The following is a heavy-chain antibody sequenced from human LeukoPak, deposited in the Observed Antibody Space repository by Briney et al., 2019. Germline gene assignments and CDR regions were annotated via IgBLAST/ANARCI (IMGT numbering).Heavy chain of an antibody. V-gene: IGHV4-59*12. D-gene: IGHD7-27*01. Sequence: SETLSLTCTVSVDSIRSYYWSWIRQPPGKGLEWIGNIYYSGSTNYNPSLKSRVSISVDTSKNQFSLKLSSVTAADTAVYYCARSFWGSNYFDYWGQGTLVTVSS. J-gene: IGHJ4*02. CDR1: VDSIRSYY. CDR2: IYYSGST. CDR3: ARSFWGSNYFDY.